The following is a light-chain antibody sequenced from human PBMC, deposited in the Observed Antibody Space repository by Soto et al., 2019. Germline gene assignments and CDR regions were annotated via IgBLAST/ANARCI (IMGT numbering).Light chain of an antibody. Sequence: GERATLSCRASQSVSSYLAWYQQKPGQAPRLLIYDASNRATGIPARFSGSGSGTDFTLTISSLEPEDFAVYYCQQRSNWPRYTFGQGTKVDIK. V-gene: IGKV3-11*01. CDR2: DAS. J-gene: IGKJ2*01. CDR1: QSVSSY. CDR3: QQRSNWPRYT.